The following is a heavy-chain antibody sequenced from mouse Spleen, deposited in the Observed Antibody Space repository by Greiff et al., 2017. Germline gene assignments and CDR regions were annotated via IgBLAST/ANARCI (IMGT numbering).Heavy chain of an antibody. J-gene: IGHJ2*01. CDR2: IYPGDGDT. CDR1: GYAFSSSW. D-gene: IGHD4-1*01. CDR3: ARELVFDY. V-gene: IGHV1-82*01. Sequence: QVQLKESGPELVKPGASVQISCKASGYAFSSSWMNWVEQRPGKGLEWIGRIYPGDGDTNYNGKFKGKATLTAYKSSSTAYMQLSSLTSEDAAVDFCARELVFDYWGKGTTRTVSS.